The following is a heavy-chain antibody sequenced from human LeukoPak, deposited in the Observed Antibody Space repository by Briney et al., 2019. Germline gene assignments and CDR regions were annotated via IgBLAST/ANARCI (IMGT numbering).Heavy chain of an antibody. CDR2: IIPGGGIT. J-gene: IGHJ4*02. CDR3: ARVRMGDSRDFDY. Sequence: ASVKVSCKASGGTFSSYAISWVRQAPGQGLEWMGMIIPGGGITSYAQKFQGRVTMTRDTSTSTVYVELSSLRSEDTAVYYCARVRMGDSRDFDYWGQGTLVTVSS. CDR1: GGTFSSYA. V-gene: IGHV1-46*01. D-gene: IGHD3-22*01.